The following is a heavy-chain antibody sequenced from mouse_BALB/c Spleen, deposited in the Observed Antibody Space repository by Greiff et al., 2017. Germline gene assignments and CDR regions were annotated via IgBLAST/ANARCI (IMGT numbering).Heavy chain of an antibody. D-gene: IGHD2-1*01. J-gene: IGHJ4*01. CDR3: ARNYGNSDYYAMDY. CDR2: INPYNDGT. CDR1: GYTFTSYV. V-gene: IGHV1-14*01. Sequence: VHVKQSGPELVKPGASVKMSCKASGYTFTSYVMHWVKQKPGQGLEWIGYINPYNDGTKYNEKFKGKATLTSDKSSSTAYMELSSLTSEDSAVYYCARNYGNSDYYAMDYWGQGTSVTVSS.